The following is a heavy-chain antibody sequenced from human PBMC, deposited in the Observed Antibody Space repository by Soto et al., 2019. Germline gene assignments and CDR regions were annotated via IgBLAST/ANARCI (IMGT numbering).Heavy chain of an antibody. CDR1: GGSISSSSYY. D-gene: IGHD3-3*01. V-gene: IGHV4-39*01. J-gene: IGHJ5*02. CDR3: ARQNYDFWSGYYTSWFDP. CDR2: IYYSGST. Sequence: QLQLQESGPGLVKPSETLSLTCTVSGGSISSSSYYWGWIRQPPGKGLEWIGSIYYSGSTYYNPSLKSRVTISVDTAKNQFSLKLSSVTAADTAVYYCARQNYDFWSGYYTSWFDPWGQGTLVTVSS.